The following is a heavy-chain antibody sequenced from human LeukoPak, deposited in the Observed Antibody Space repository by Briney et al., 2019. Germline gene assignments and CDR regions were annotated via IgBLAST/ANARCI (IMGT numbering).Heavy chain of an antibody. Sequence: TPGGSLRLSCSASGFTFSTYTMNWVRQAPGRGLEWVSSISSSSTYIYYADSVKGRFTISRDNAKNSLYLQMNSLRAEDTAVYYCARHARVVPVVPRQFDYWGQGTVVTVSS. J-gene: IGHJ4*02. CDR3: ARHARVVPVVPRQFDY. CDR2: ISSSSTYI. D-gene: IGHD2-2*01. V-gene: IGHV3-21*06. CDR1: GFTFSTYT.